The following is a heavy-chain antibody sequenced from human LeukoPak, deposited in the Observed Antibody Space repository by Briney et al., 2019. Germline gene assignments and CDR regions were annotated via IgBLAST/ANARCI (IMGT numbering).Heavy chain of an antibody. CDR2: IKQDGSEK. Sequence: GGSLRLSCAASGFTFSSYWMSWVRQAPGKGLEWVANIKQDGSEKYYVDSVKGRFTISRDNAKNSLYLQMNSLRAEDTAVYYCARVGIAVAGTGNYFDYWGQGTLVTVSS. CDR3: ARVGIAVAGTGNYFDY. V-gene: IGHV3-7*01. J-gene: IGHJ4*02. D-gene: IGHD6-19*01. CDR1: GFTFSSYW.